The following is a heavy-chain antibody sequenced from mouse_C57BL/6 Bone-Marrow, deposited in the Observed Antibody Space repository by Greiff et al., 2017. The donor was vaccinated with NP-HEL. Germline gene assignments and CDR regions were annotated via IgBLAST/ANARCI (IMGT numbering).Heavy chain of an antibody. CDR2: ISTYYGDA. Sequence: VKLQESGPELVRPGVSVKISCKGSGYTFTDYAMHWVKQSHAKSLEWIGVISTYYGDASYNQKFKDKATMTVDKSTSTAYMELARLTSEDSAVYYCARKGILYYDPYYAMDDWGQGTSVTVSS. V-gene: IGHV1-67*01. J-gene: IGHJ4*01. CDR1: GYTFTDYA. D-gene: IGHD2-4*01. CDR3: ARKGILYYDPYYAMDD.